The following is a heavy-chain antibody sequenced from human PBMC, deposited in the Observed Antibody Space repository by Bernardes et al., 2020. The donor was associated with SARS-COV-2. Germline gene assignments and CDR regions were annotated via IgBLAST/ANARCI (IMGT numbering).Heavy chain of an antibody. J-gene: IGHJ6*02. Sequence: GGSLRLSCAASGFTFSSHAMSWVRQAPGKGLEWVSSVSGSDTIAYYADSVKGRFIISRDNSESTLFLQMNSLRAEDTATYYCAKTPKAERVTIFAVARKGRAFQYGLDVWGQGTTVTVSS. CDR1: GFTFSSHA. D-gene: IGHD3-3*01. CDR2: VSGSDTIA. V-gene: IGHV3-23*01. CDR3: AKTPKAERVTIFAVARKGRAFQYGLDV.